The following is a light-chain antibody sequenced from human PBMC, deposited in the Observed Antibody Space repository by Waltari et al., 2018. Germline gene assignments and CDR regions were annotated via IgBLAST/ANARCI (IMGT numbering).Light chain of an antibody. J-gene: IGLJ1*01. V-gene: IGLV2-23*02. CDR1: SSDVGNYNL. CDR3: CSYAGHSTYV. Sequence: QSALTQPASVSGSPGQSITLSCTGTSSDVGNYNLVSWSQQHPGKAPKLMIYKVSQRPSGVSNRFSGSKSGNTASLTISGLQPEDETDYYCCSYAGHSTYVFGTGTKVTVL. CDR2: KVS.